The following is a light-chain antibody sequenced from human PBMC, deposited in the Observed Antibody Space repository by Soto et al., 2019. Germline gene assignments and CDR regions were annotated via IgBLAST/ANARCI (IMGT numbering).Light chain of an antibody. V-gene: IGLV2-8*01. CDR1: SSDVGGYNY. J-gene: IGLJ1*01. Sequence: QSALTQPPSASGSPGQSVTISCTGTSSDVGGYNYVSWFQQHPGKAPKLMIYEVTKRPSGVPDRFSGSKSGNTASLTVSGLQAEDEADYYCSSYAASTFYVFGPGTKVTDL. CDR3: SSYAASTFYV. CDR2: EVT.